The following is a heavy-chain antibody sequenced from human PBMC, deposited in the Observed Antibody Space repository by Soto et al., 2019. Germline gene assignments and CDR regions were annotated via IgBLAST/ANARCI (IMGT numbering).Heavy chain of an antibody. J-gene: IGHJ3*02. CDR1: GYSFTSYW. Sequence: GESLKISCKGSGYSFTSYWIGWVRQMPGKGLEWMGIIYPGDSDTRYSPSFQGQVTISADKSISTAYLQWSSLKASDTAMYYCARSGYCCSTSCYYGAGSDAFDIWGQGTMVTVSS. V-gene: IGHV5-51*01. CDR3: ARSGYCCSTSCYYGAGSDAFDI. D-gene: IGHD2-2*01. CDR2: IYPGDSDT.